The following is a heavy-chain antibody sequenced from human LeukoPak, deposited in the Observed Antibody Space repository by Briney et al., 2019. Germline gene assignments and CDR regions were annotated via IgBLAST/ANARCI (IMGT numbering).Heavy chain of an antibody. D-gene: IGHD2-15*01. V-gene: IGHV4-38-2*02. CDR3: AREEEDIVVVVVATEEIIAFDI. CDR1: GYSISSGYY. Sequence: SETLSLTCTVSGYSISSGYYWGWIRQPPGKGLEWIGSIYHSGSTYYNPSLKSRVTISVDTSRNQFSLKLSSVTAADTAVYYCAREEEDIVVVVVATEEIIAFDIWGQGTMVTVSS. J-gene: IGHJ3*02. CDR2: IYHSGST.